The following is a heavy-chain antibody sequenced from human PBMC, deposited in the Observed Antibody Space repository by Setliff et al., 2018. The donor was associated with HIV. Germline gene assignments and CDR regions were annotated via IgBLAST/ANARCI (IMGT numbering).Heavy chain of an antibody. V-gene: IGHV1-18*01. Sequence: GASVKVSCKASGYTFTSYGISWVRQAPGQGLEWMGWISAYNGETIYAEKFQGRVTMTADTSIQTAYMELSSVRPEDTAVYYCQFGSSYWGLGTLVTVSS. J-gene: IGHJ4*02. CDR2: ISAYNGET. CDR3: QFGSSY. CDR1: GYTFTSYG. D-gene: IGHD3-16*01.